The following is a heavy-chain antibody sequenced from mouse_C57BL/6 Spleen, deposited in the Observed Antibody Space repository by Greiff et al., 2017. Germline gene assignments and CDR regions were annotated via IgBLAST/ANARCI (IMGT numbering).Heavy chain of an antibody. CDR3: ARDDSSGYAYYAMDY. CDR2: ISDGGSYT. D-gene: IGHD3-2*02. V-gene: IGHV5-4*01. J-gene: IGHJ4*01. CDR1: GFTFSSYA. Sequence: EVKLVESGGGLVKPGGSLKLSCAASGFTFSSYAMSWVRQTPETRLEWVATISDGGSYTYYPDNVKGRITISRDNAKNNLYLQMSHLKSEDTAMYDCARDDSSGYAYYAMDYWGQGTSVTVSS.